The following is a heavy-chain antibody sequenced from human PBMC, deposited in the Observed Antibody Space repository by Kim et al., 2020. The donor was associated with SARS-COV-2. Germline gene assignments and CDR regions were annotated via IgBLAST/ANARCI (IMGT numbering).Heavy chain of an antibody. D-gene: IGHD5-12*01. Sequence: VKGRFTISRDNAKNYLYLQMNSLRAEDTAVYYCANSPWGYDYYYYYGMDVWGQGTTVTVSS. J-gene: IGHJ6*02. V-gene: IGHV3-11*06. CDR3: ANSPWGYDYYYYYGMDV.